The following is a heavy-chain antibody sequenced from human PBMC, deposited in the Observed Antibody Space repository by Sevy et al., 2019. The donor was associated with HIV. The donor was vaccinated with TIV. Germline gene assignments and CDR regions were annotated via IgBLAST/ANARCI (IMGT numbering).Heavy chain of an antibody. J-gene: IGHJ4*02. Sequence: GESLKISCKGTGYNFSPYWIGWVRQMPGQGLEWMGIIHPADSDTGYSPSFEGQVTFSADKSISTVYLQWGSLKASDTAIYYCARQGDLDYFDYWGQGTLVTVSS. CDR2: IHPADSDT. D-gene: IGHD3-10*01. CDR3: ARQGDLDYFDY. CDR1: GYNFSPYW. V-gene: IGHV5-51*01.